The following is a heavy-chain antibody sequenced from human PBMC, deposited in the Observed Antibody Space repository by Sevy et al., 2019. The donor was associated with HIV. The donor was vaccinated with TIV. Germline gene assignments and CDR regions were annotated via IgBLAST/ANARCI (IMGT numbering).Heavy chain of an antibody. CDR2: ISYDGSTK. CDR1: GFTFSSYA. J-gene: IGHJ4*02. Sequence: GGSLRLSCAASGFTFSSYAMHWVRQAPGKGLEWVAVISYDGSTKYYADSVKGRFTISRDNSKNTLYLQMNSLRAEDTAVYYCARGGDIVVVPAASYFDYWGQGTLVTVSS. D-gene: IGHD2-2*01. CDR3: ARGGDIVVVPAASYFDY. V-gene: IGHV3-30*04.